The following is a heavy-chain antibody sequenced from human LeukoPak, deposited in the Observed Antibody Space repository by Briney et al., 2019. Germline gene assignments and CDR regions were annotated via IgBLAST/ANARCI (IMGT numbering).Heavy chain of an antibody. J-gene: IGHJ5*02. D-gene: IGHD3-22*01. CDR2: ISYDGSNK. CDR3: ARIASYDSSGLGYDWFDP. Sequence: GGSLRLSCAASGFTFSSYAMHWVRQAPGKGLEWVAVISYDGSNKYYADSVKGRFTISRDNAKNSLYLQMNSLRAEDTAVYYCARIASYDSSGLGYDWFDPWGQGTLVTVSS. V-gene: IGHV3-30*04. CDR1: GFTFSSYA.